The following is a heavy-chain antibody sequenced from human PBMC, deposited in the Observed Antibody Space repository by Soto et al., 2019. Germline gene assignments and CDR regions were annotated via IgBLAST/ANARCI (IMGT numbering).Heavy chain of an antibody. CDR2: IGIAGDT. CDR3: ARALGGAAGTYFDY. V-gene: IGHV3-13*01. Sequence: EVQLVESGGGLVQPGGSLRLSCAASGFTFSSYDMHWVRQATGKGLEWVSVIGIAGDTYYPDSVKGRFTISRDNAENSLYLQMNSLRVGDTAMYYCARALGGAAGTYFDYWGRGILVTVSS. CDR1: GFTFSSYD. J-gene: IGHJ4*02. D-gene: IGHD3-10*01.